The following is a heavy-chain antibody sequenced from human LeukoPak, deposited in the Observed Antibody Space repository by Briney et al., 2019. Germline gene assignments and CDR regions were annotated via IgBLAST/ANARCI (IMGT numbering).Heavy chain of an antibody. V-gene: IGHV3-23*01. Sequence: GGSLRLSCAASGFTFNIFGMSWVRQAPGKGLEWVSSISGTYTSTYYADSVKGRSTISRDNSKNTLYLQMNSLRADDTAVYHCAKGHSSSWSIFDYWGQGTLVTVSS. CDR1: GFTFNIFG. CDR3: AKGHSSSWSIFDY. J-gene: IGHJ4*02. CDR2: ISGTYTST. D-gene: IGHD6-13*01.